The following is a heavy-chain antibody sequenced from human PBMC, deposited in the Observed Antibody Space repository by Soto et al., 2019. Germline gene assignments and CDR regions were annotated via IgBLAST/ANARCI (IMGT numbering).Heavy chain of an antibody. CDR3: ARGPQAAAGNRGGDFDY. CDR1: GGSFSGYY. CDR2: INHSGST. Sequence: SETLSLTCAVYGGSFSGYYWSWIRQPPGKGLEWIGEINHSGSTNYNPSLKSRVTISVDTSKNKFSLKLSSVTAADTAVYYCARGPQAAAGNRGGDFDYWGQGTLVTVSS. V-gene: IGHV4-34*01. J-gene: IGHJ4*02. D-gene: IGHD6-13*01.